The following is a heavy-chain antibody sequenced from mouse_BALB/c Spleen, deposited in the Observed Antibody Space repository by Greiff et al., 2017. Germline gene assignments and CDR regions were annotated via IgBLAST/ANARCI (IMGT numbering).Heavy chain of an antibody. V-gene: IGHV1-7*01. J-gene: IGHJ4*01. Sequence: VQLQESGAELAKPGASVKMSCKASGYTFTSYWMHWVKQRPGQGLEWIGYINPSTGYTEYNQKFKDKATLTADKSSSTAYMQLSSLTSEDSAVYYCARGGYGYAMDYWGQGTSVTVSS. CDR3: ARGGYGYAMDY. CDR1: GYTFTSYW. D-gene: IGHD2-10*02. CDR2: INPSTGYT.